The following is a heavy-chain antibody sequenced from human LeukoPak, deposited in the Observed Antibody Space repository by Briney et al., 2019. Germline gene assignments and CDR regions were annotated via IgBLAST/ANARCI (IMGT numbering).Heavy chain of an antibody. CDR1: GFTFDDYA. V-gene: IGHV3-9*01. J-gene: IGHJ3*02. CDR2: ISWNSGSI. Sequence: GGSLRLSCAASGFTFDDYAMHWVRQAPGKGLEWVSGISWNSGSIGYADSVKGRFTISRDNAKNSLYLQMNSLRAEDTALYYCAKGYTASLLNAFDIWGQGTMVTVSS. D-gene: IGHD1-20*01. CDR3: AKGYTASLLNAFDI.